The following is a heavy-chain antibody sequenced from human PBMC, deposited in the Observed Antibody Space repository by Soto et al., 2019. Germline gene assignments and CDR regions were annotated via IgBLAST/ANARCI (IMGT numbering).Heavy chain of an antibody. CDR1: GYTFTSYA. CDR3: ARAVGATTPAWFAP. CDR2: INAGNGNT. V-gene: IGHV1-3*01. Sequence: ASVKVSCKASGYTFTSYAMHWVRQAPGQRLEWMGWINAGNGNTKYSQKFQGRVTITRDTSASTAYMELSSLRSEDTAVYYCARAVGATTPAWFAPWGQGTLVTVSS. J-gene: IGHJ5*02. D-gene: IGHD1-26*01.